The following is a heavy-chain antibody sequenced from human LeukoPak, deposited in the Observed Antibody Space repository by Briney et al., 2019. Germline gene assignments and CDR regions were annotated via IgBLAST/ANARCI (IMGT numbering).Heavy chain of an antibody. CDR2: IYYSGST. CDR3: ARGGYYDSSGSFDY. D-gene: IGHD3-22*01. V-gene: IGHV4-30-4*07. Sequence: PSETLSLTCAVSGGSISSGGYSWSWIRQPPVKGLEWIGYIYYSGSTYYNPSLKSRVTISVDTSKNQFSLKLSSVTAADTAVYYCARGGYYDSSGSFDYWGQGTLVTVSS. J-gene: IGHJ4*02. CDR1: GGSISSGGYS.